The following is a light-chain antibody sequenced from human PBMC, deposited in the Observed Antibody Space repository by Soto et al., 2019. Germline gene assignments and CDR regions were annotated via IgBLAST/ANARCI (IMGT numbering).Light chain of an antibody. CDR2: AAS. CDR3: QQLNSYPIT. CDR1: QGISSY. J-gene: IGKJ5*01. V-gene: IGKV1-9*01. Sequence: IPLTQSPSSLSASVGDRVTITCRASQGISSYLAWYQQKPGKAPKLLIFAASTLQSGVPSRFSGSGSGTDFTLPISSLQPEDFATYYCQQLNSYPITFGQGTRLEIK.